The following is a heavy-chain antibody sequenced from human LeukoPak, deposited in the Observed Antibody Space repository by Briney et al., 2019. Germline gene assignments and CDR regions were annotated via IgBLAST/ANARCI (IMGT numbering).Heavy chain of an antibody. CDR1: GYTFTSYG. Sequence: VASVKVSCTASGYTFTSYGISWVRQAPGQGLEWMGWISAYNGNTNYAQKLQGRVTMTTDTSTSTAYMELRSLRSDDTAVYYCALNTYYYDSSGYYGGNYWGQGTLVTVSS. CDR3: ALNTYYYDSSGYYGGNY. J-gene: IGHJ4*02. V-gene: IGHV1-18*01. D-gene: IGHD3-22*01. CDR2: ISAYNGNT.